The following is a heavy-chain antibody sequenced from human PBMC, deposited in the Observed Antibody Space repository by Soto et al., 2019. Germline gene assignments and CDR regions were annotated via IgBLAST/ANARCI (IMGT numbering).Heavy chain of an antibody. V-gene: IGHV4-59*01. D-gene: IGHD6-19*01. J-gene: IGHJ4*02. CDR2: IYYSGST. CDR1: GGSINSYY. Sequence: PSETLSLTCTVSGGSINSYYWSWIRQPPGKGLEWIGYIYYSGSTSYSPSLESRVTISVDTSKNQFSLKLSSMTAADTAVYYCAKDKGSGWADLDYWGQGTLVTVSS. CDR3: AKDKGSGWADLDY.